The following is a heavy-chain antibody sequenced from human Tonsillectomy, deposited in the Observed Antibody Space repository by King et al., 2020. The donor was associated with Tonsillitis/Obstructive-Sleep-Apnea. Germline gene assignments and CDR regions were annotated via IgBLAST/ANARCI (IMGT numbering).Heavy chain of an antibody. CDR3: ARDPRTLEWLLTPDGFDI. Sequence: VQLVESGGGLVKPGGSLRLSCAASGFTFSDYYMSWIRQAPGKGLEWISHISGSRSYTNYADSVEGRFTISRDNDKKSLYLQMNSLRAEDTAVYYCARDPRTLEWLLTPDGFDIWGQGTMVTVSS. CDR1: GFTFSDYY. CDR2: ISGSRSYT. D-gene: IGHD3-3*01. J-gene: IGHJ3*02. V-gene: IGHV3-11*05.